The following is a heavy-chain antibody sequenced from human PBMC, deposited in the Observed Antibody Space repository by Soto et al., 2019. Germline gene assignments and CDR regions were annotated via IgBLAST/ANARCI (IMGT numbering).Heavy chain of an antibody. D-gene: IGHD2-2*01. J-gene: IGHJ4*02. CDR1: GGSISSYY. Sequence: SETLSLTCTFSGGSISSYYWSWIRQPPGKGLEWIGYIYYSGSTNYNPSLKSRVTISVDTSKNQFSLKLSSVTAADTAVYYCARAHSYCSSTSCYDYWGQGTLVTVSS. V-gene: IGHV4-59*01. CDR2: IYYSGST. CDR3: ARAHSYCSSTSCYDY.